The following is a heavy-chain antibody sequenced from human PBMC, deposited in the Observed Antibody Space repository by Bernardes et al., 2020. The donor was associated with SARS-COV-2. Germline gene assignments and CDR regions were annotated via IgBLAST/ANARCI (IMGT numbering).Heavy chain of an antibody. CDR1: GYTFTTYG. V-gene: IGHV1-18*01. CDR2: ISPHNGDT. CDR3: ARIASSGTSNFDS. D-gene: IGHD6-13*01. J-gene: IGHJ4*02. Sequence: ASVKVSCKASGYTFTTYGISWVRQGPGQGLEWMGWISPHNGDTNYAQELEDRLTMTTDASTSTAYMELRSLRSDDTAVYYCARIASSGTSNFDSWGQGTLVTVSS.